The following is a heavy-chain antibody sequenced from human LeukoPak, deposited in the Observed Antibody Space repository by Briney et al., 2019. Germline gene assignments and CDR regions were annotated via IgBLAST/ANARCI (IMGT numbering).Heavy chain of an antibody. Sequence: QPGGSLRLSCAASGFTFSSYGMHWVRQAPGKGLEWVAVIWYDGSNKYYADSVKGRFTISRDNSKNTLYLQMNSLRAEDTAVYYCARDLGRDGCNYMFDYWGQGTLVTVSS. J-gene: IGHJ4*02. CDR3: ARDLGRDGCNYMFDY. CDR2: IWYDGSNK. V-gene: IGHV3-33*01. CDR1: GFTFSSYG. D-gene: IGHD5-24*01.